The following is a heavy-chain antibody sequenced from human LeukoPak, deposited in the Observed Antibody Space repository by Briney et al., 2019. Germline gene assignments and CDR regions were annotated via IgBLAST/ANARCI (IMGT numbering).Heavy chain of an antibody. CDR3: AKRDY. J-gene: IGHJ4*02. Sequence: PGGSLRLSCSASGFTFTTYGMNWVRQAPGKGLEWVSGIGGSGTRTYYADSVKGRFTISRDNSKNTLYLQMNSLRDEDTAVYYCAKRDYWGQGTLVTVSS. V-gene: IGHV3-23*01. CDR2: IGGSGTRT. CDR1: GFTFTTYG.